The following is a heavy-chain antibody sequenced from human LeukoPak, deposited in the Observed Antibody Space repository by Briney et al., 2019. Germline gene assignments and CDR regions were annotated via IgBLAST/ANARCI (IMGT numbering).Heavy chain of an antibody. J-gene: IGHJ5*02. CDR3: ARVWVVVPAAITWFDP. CDR2: INPNGGGT. Sequence: ASVKVSCKASGYTFTGYYMHWVRQAPGQGLEWMGWINPNGGGTNYAQKFQGRVTMTRDTSISTAYMELSRLRSDDTAVYYCARVWVVVPAAITWFDPRGQGTLVTVSS. D-gene: IGHD2-2*02. V-gene: IGHV1-2*02. CDR1: GYTFTGYY.